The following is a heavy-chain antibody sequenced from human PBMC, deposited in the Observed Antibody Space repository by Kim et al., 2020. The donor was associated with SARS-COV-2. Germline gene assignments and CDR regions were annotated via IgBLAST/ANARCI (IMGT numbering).Heavy chain of an antibody. J-gene: IGHJ3*02. D-gene: IGHD3-3*02. CDR2: IYCGGTT. CDR3: AIELSSFDALDI. CDR1: GFTVSSIY. V-gene: IGHV3-66*01. Sequence: GGSLRLSCAASGFTVSSIYMTWVRQAPGKGMEWVSLIYCGGTTDYADSVQGRSTISRDNSKNTLDLQMNNLRAEDTAVYYCAIELSSFDALDIWGQGTMVTVSS.